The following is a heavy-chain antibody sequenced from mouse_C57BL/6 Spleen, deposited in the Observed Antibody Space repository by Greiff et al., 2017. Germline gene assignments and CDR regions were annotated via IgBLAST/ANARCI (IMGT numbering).Heavy chain of an antibody. CDR2: IDPENGDT. CDR1: GFNIKDDY. D-gene: IGHD1-3*01. Sequence: EVHLVESGAELVRPGASVKLSCTASGFNIKDDYMHWVKQRPEQGLEWIGWIDPENGDTEYASKFQGKATITADTSSNTAYLQLSSLTSEDTAVYYCTVGSFDYWGQGTTLTVSS. J-gene: IGHJ2*01. V-gene: IGHV14-4*01. CDR3: TVGSFDY.